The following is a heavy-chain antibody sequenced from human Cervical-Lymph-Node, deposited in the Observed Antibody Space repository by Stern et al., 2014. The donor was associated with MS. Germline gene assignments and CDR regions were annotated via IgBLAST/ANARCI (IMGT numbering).Heavy chain of an antibody. CDR2: MNPSGHST. V-gene: IGHV1-46*01. CDR3: VCWSDYTDY. D-gene: IGHD3-3*01. CDR1: GYTFTNCY. Sequence: VQLVESGAEVKKPGASVKLSCKASGYTFTNCYMHWVRQAPGQGLEWMGIMNPSGHSTTSAQNFQVRVTVTRDPSTSTVYMELSSLRSEDTALYYCVCWSDYTDYWGQGTLVTVSS. J-gene: IGHJ4*02.